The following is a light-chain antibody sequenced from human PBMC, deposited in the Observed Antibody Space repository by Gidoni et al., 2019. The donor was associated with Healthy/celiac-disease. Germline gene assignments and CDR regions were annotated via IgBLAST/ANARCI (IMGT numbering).Light chain of an antibody. CDR1: SSDVGGYNY. J-gene: IGLJ2*01. CDR3: SSYAGSNNLV. Sequence: SALPQPPSASGSPGQSVTISCTGTSSDVGGYNYVSWYQQHPGKAPKLMIYEVSKRPSGVPDRFSGSKSGNTASLTVSGLQAEDEAEYYCSSYAGSNNLVFGGGTKLTVL. V-gene: IGLV2-8*01. CDR2: EVS.